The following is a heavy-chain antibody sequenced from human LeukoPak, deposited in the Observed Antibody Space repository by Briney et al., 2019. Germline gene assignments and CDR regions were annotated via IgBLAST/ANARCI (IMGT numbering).Heavy chain of an antibody. V-gene: IGHV3-48*03. D-gene: IGHD3-22*01. CDR2: ISSSGSII. CDR1: GFTLSSYI. CDR3: ARDAEVGYFDSSNFYDY. J-gene: IGHJ4*01. Sequence: GGSLRLSCAASGFTLSSYIMNWVRQAPGKGLERGSYISSSGSIIYYEDSVKGRFTISRDNAKNSQYLQMNSLRAEDTAVYYCARDAEVGYFDSSNFYDYWGQGTLVTVSS.